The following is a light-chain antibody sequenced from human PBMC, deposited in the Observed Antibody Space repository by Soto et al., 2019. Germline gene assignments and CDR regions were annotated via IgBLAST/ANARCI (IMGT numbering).Light chain of an antibody. CDR2: DAS. J-gene: IGKJ3*01. V-gene: IGKV3-11*01. CDR1: QRISSY. CDR3: QQRRDP. Sequence: ELVGTQSQATLSLSPGERAALSCSASQRISSYLAWYQQKPGQAPRLILYDASTSATGIPARFSGSGSGTDFTLTIGSLEPEDLAIYYCQQRRDPFGPGTKVESK.